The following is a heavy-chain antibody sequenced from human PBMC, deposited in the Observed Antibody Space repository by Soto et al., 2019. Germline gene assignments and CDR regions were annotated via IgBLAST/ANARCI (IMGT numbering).Heavy chain of an antibody. V-gene: IGHV5-51*01. J-gene: IGHJ4*02. CDR1: GYSFTSYW. Sequence: GESLKISCKGSGYSFTSYWIGWVRQTPGRGLEWTGIIYPGDSDTRYSPSFQGQVTISRDNSKNTLYLQMNSLRPEDTAIYYCAKDHHTTIPVATDYWGQATLVTVSS. D-gene: IGHD6-19*01. CDR3: AKDHHTTIPVATDY. CDR2: IYPGDSDT.